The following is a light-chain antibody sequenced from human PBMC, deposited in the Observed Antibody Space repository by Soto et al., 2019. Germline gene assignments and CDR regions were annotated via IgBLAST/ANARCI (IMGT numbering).Light chain of an antibody. CDR2: LNN. CDR3: AAWDDSLSGVA. V-gene: IGLV1-47*01. J-gene: IGLJ2*01. Sequence: QAVVTQPPSASGTPGQRVTISCSGSTSNIGRNYVYWYQQFPGTAPKLLIYLNNQRPSGVPHRFSGSKSGTSASLAISGLRSEDEAHYYCAAWDDSLSGVAFGGGTKLTVL. CDR1: TSNIGRNY.